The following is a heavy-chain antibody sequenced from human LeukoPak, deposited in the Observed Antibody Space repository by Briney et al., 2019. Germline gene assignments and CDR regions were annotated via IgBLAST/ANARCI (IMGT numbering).Heavy chain of an antibody. CDR3: ARGFWSGYYDIYYYYYMDV. CDR2: IYYSGST. V-gene: IGHV4-39*07. Sequence: SETLSLTCTVSGGSISSRSYYWGWLRQPPGKGLEWIGSIYYSGSTNYNPSLKSRVTISVDTSKNQFSLKLSSVTAADTAVYYCARGFWSGYYDIYYYYYMDVWGKGTTVTVSS. D-gene: IGHD3-3*01. J-gene: IGHJ6*03. CDR1: GGSISSRSYY.